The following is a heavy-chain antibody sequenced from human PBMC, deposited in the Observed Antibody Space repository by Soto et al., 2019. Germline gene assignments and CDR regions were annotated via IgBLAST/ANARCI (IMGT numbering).Heavy chain of an antibody. D-gene: IGHD4-4*01. V-gene: IGHV3-48*03. J-gene: IGHJ4*02. Sequence: EVRLVESGGGLVSPGGSLRLSCAASGFAFSSYGLNWVRQAPGRGLEWISYISDSGSSIYYVDTVKGRFTASRDNAKNSVYLQMNSLRAEDTAVYYCARDLGPDYSRGYCGQGTLVTVSS. CDR3: ARDLGPDYSRGY. CDR2: ISDSGSSI. CDR1: GFAFSSYG.